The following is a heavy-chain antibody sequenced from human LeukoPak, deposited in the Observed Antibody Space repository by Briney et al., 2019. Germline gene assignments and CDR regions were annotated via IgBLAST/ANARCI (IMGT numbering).Heavy chain of an antibody. CDR2: ISSSSSTI. J-gene: IGHJ4*02. V-gene: IGHV3-48*01. D-gene: IGHD6-19*01. Sequence: GGSLRLSCAASGFTFSSYSMNWVRQAPGKGLEWVSYISSSSSTIYYADSVEGRFTISRDNAKNSLYLQMNSLRAEDTAVYYCAREDYSSGWDYWGQGTLVTVSS. CDR1: GFTFSSYS. CDR3: AREDYSSGWDY.